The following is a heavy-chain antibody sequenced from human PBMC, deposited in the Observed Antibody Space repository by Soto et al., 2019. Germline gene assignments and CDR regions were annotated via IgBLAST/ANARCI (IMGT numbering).Heavy chain of an antibody. CDR2: IDPSDSYT. CDR3: ARSRHYYDSSGPVGY. D-gene: IGHD3-22*01. CDR1: GYSFTSYW. J-gene: IGHJ4*02. Sequence: GESLKISCKGSGYSFTSYWISWVRQMPGKSLEWMGRIDPSDSYTNYSPSFQGHVTISADKSISTAYLQWSSLKASDTAMYYCARSRHYYDSSGPVGYWGQGTLVTVSS. V-gene: IGHV5-10-1*01.